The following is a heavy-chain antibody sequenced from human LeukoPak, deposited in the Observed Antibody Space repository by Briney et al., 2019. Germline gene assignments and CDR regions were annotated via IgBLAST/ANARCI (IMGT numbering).Heavy chain of an antibody. Sequence: GGSLRLSCAASGFTFSNAWMSWVRQAPGKGLEGVGRIKRKSDGGTTDDAAPVKGRFTISRDDSKNTLYLQMNSLKTEDTAVYYYTTGPHPYNYDSSGYYYKYWGQGTLVTVSS. V-gene: IGHV3-15*01. J-gene: IGHJ4*02. D-gene: IGHD3-22*01. CDR3: TTGPHPYNYDSSGYYYKY. CDR1: GFTFSNAW. CDR2: IKRKSDGGTT.